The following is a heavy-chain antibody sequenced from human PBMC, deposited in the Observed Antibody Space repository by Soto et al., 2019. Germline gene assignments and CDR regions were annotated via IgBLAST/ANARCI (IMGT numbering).Heavy chain of an antibody. Sequence: GGSLRLSCAASGFTFSSYSMNWVRQAPGKGLEWVSSISSSSSYIYYADSVKGQFTISRDNAKNSLYLQMNSLRAEDTAVYYCARDGGYCSSTSCLSWFYYYMDVWGKGTTVTVSS. V-gene: IGHV3-21*01. J-gene: IGHJ6*03. CDR1: GFTFSSYS. CDR2: ISSSSSYI. CDR3: ARDGGYCSSTSCLSWFYYYMDV. D-gene: IGHD2-2*01.